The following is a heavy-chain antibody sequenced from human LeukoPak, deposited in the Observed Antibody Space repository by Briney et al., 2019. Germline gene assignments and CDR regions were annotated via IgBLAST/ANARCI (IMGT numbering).Heavy chain of an antibody. V-gene: IGHV3-23*01. CDR3: AKRGIPVFGAVAY. D-gene: IGHD3-3*01. Sequence: GGSLRLSCAASGFTFSSSAMSWVRQAPGKGLEWVSHVSGSGDSTYYADSVKGRFTISRDNYKNTMYLQMNSLRAEDTAVYYDAKRGIPVFGAVAYWGQGTLVTVSS. J-gene: IGHJ4*02. CDR2: VSGSGDST. CDR1: GFTFSSSA.